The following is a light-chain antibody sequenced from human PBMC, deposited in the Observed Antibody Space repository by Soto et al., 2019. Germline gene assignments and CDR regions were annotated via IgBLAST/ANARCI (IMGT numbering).Light chain of an antibody. CDR2: EVS. CDR1: SSDVGGYNY. Sequence: QSVLTQPPSASGSPGQSVTISCTGTSSDVGGYNYVSWYQQYPGKAPKLMIYEVSKRPSGVPDRFSGSKSXXTASXTXSGLQAEDEAEYYCSSYAGSNDMGVFGTGTKLTVL. CDR3: SSYAGSNDMGV. V-gene: IGLV2-8*01. J-gene: IGLJ1*01.